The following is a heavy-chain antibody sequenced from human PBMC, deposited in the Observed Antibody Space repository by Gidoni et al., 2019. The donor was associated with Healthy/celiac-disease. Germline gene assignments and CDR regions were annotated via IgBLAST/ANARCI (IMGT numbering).Heavy chain of an antibody. CDR3: AKDRIAAPGFYYYYGMDV. CDR2: ISYDGSNK. J-gene: IGHJ6*02. Sequence: QVQLVESGGGVVQPGRSLRLSCAASGFTFSSYGMHWVRQAPGKGLEWVAVISYDGSNKYYADSVKGRFTISRDNSKNTLYLQMNSLRAEDTAVYYCAKDRIAAPGFYYYYGMDVWGQGTTVTVSS. CDR1: GFTFSSYG. V-gene: IGHV3-30*18. D-gene: IGHD6-13*01.